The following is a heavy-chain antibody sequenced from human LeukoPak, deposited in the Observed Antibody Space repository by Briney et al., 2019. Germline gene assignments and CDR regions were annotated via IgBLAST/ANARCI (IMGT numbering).Heavy chain of an antibody. V-gene: IGHV3-23*01. CDR2: ISGSGGST. CDR3: ANYCSSTSCHNAFDI. Sequence: GGSLRLSCAASGFTFSSYAMSWVRQAPGKGLEWVSAISGSGGSTYYADSVKGRFTISRDNSKNTLYLQMNSLRAEDTAVYYCANYCSSTSCHNAFDIWGQGTMVTVSS. J-gene: IGHJ3*02. D-gene: IGHD2-2*02. CDR1: GFTFSSYA.